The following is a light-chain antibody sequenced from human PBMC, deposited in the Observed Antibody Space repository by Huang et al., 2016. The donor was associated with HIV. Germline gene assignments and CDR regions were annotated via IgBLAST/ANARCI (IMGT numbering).Light chain of an antibody. J-gene: IGKJ2*01. CDR2: DAS. V-gene: IGKV1-33*01. Sequence: DIQMTQSPSSMSASVGDRVIITCQASQDISNYLNWYQQKPGKAPKLLIYDASNLETGFPSRFSGSGSGTDFTFTISSLQPEDIATYYCQQYDDLPYTFGQGTKLEIK. CDR3: QQYDDLPYT. CDR1: QDISNY.